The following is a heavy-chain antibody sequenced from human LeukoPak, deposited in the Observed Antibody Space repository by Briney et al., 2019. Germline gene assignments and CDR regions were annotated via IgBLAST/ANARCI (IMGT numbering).Heavy chain of an antibody. CDR1: GGSISSYY. CDR3: ARDSSGFGSLPGY. CDR2: IYYSGST. D-gene: IGHD3-22*01. V-gene: IGHV4-59*12. J-gene: IGHJ4*02. Sequence: SETLSLTCTVSGGSISSYYWSWIRQPPGKGLEWIGYIYYSGSTNYNPSLKSRVTISVDTSKNQFSLKLSSVTAADTAVYYCARDSSGFGSLPGYWGQGTLVTVSS.